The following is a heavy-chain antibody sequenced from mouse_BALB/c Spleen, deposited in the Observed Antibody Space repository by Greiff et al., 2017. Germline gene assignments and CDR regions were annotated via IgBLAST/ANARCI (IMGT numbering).Heavy chain of an antibody. V-gene: IGHV1S137*01. D-gene: IGHD1-1*01. CDR1: GYTFTDYA. Sequence: VKLVESGAELVRPGVSVKISCKGSGYTFTDYAMHWVKQSHAKSLEWIGVISTYYGDASYNQKFKGKATMTVDKSSSTAYMELARLTSEDSAIYYCARGLDYGSSSWFAYWGQGTLVTVSA. J-gene: IGHJ3*01. CDR2: ISTYYGDA. CDR3: ARGLDYGSSSWFAY.